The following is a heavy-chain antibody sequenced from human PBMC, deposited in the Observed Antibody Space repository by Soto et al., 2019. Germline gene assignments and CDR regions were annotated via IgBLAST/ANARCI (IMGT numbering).Heavy chain of an antibody. CDR2: IWYDGSNK. Sequence: GGSLRLSCAASGFTFSSYGMHWVRQAPGKGLEWVAVIWYDGSNKYYADSVKGRFTISRDNSKNTLYLQMNSLRAEDTAVYYCARDQVRYCSSTSCPLYDSSSWPKGFWTYYFDYWGQGTLVTVSS. D-gene: IGHD2-2*01. CDR3: ARDQVRYCSSTSCPLYDSSSWPKGFWTYYFDY. J-gene: IGHJ4*02. CDR1: GFTFSSYG. V-gene: IGHV3-33*01.